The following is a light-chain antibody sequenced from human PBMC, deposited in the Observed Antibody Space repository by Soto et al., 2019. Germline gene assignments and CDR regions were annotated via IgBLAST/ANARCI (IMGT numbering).Light chain of an antibody. Sequence: DIVMTQSPDSLAVSLGARATINCKSSQSVLYSSNNKNYLAWYQQKPGQPPKLLIYWASTRESGVPDRFSGSGSGTDFTLTISSLQAEDVAVYYCQQYYRAPISFGGGNKVEIK. V-gene: IGKV4-1*01. CDR3: QQYYRAPIS. J-gene: IGKJ4*01. CDR2: WAS. CDR1: QSVLYSSNNKNY.